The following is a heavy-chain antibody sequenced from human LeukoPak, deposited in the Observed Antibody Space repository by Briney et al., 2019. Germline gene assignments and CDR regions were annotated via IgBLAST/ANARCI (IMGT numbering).Heavy chain of an antibody. CDR2: ISRSSSYI. V-gene: IGHV3-21*01. D-gene: IGHD1/OR15-1a*01. CDR3: ARGLETTPGYYSYYYMDV. CDR1: GFTFSSYS. J-gene: IGHJ6*03. Sequence: GGSLRLSCAASGFTFSSYSMKWVRQAPGKGLEWVSSISRSSSYIYYADSVKGRFTISRDNAKNSLYLQMNSLRAEDTAMYYCARGLETTPGYYSYYYMDVWGKGTTVTVSS.